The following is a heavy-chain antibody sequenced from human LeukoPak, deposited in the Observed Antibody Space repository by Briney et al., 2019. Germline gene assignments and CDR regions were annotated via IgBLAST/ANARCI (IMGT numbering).Heavy chain of an antibody. D-gene: IGHD3-3*01. J-gene: IGHJ5*02. V-gene: IGHV1-18*01. Sequence: ASVKVSCKASGYTFTSYGISWVRQAPGQGLEWMGWISAYNGNTNYAQKLQGRVTMTTDTSTSTAYMELRSLRSDDTAVYYCARDQLITVFGVIIPLNWFDPWGQGTLVTVSS. CDR1: GYTFTSYG. CDR3: ARDQLITVFGVIIPLNWFDP. CDR2: ISAYNGNT.